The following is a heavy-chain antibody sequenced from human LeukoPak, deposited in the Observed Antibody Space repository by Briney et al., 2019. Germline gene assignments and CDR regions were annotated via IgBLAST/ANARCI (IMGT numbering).Heavy chain of an antibody. V-gene: IGHV3-7*01. Sequence: GGSLRLSCVASGFTFTNYWMTWVRQAPGKGLEWVANMKQDGREKYYVDSVKGRFTVSRDNAKNSLYLQMNSLRAEDTAVYYCARGGLGYCSGGSCYNWFDPWGQGTLVTVSS. CDR2: MKQDGREK. CDR3: ARGGLGYCSGGSCYNWFDP. CDR1: GFTFTNYW. J-gene: IGHJ5*02. D-gene: IGHD2-15*01.